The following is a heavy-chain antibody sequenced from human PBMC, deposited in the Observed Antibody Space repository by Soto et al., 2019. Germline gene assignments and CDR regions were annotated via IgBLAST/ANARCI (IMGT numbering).Heavy chain of an antibody. D-gene: IGHD2-21*02. CDR2: IIPIFGTA. J-gene: IGHJ4*02. CDR3: ASHIGVVTAIAQSQFWDY. V-gene: IGHV1-69*01. CDR1: GGTFSSYA. Sequence: QVQLVQSGAEVKKPGSSVKVSCKASGGTFSSYAISWVRQAPGQGLEWMGGIIPIFGTANYAQKFQGRVTLTADESTSTAYMELSSLRAEDSAVSYCASHIGVVTAIAQSQFWDYWGQGTLVTVSS.